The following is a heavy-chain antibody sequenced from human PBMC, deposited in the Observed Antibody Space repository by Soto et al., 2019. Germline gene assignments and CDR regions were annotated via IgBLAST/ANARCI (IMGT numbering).Heavy chain of an antibody. V-gene: IGHV4-59*01. D-gene: IGHD1-20*01. CDR2: IYYSGIT. J-gene: IGHJ6*02. Sequence: SEALSLTCVFSGYSISRSYWRWILQPPGKGLEWVGYIYYSGITNYNPSLKSRVTISVDTSKNQFSLKLSSVTAADTAVYYCARYKSNYYYGMDVWGQGTTVTVSS. CDR3: ARYKSNYYYGMDV. CDR1: GYSISRSY.